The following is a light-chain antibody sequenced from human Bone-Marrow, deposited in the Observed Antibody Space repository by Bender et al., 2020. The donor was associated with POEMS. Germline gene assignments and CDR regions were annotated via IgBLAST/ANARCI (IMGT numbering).Light chain of an antibody. CDR3: QSYDTNNHVV. CDR2: ENS. V-gene: IGLV6-57*01. J-gene: IGLJ2*01. Sequence: NFMPTQPHSVSESPGKTVTFSCTRSSGNLASNYVQWYQQRPGSSPTTVIYENSQRPSGVPDRFSGSIDSSSNSASLTISRLTTEDEADYYCQSYDTNNHVVFGGGTRLTVL. CDR1: SGNLASNY.